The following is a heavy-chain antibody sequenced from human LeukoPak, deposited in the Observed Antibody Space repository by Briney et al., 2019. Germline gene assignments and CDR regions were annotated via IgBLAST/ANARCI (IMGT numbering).Heavy chain of an antibody. CDR1: GYTFTSYW. J-gene: IGHJ4*02. V-gene: IGHV5-51*01. Sequence: GDSLKISCKGSGYTFTSYWIAWVRQMPGKGLEWMGIIYPGDSATRYSPSFPGQVTISADKSISTAYLQWNSLKASDTAMYYCARSTGGYWSTLFDYWGQGTLVTVSS. D-gene: IGHD5-18*01. CDR3: ARSTGGYWSTLFDY. CDR2: IYPGDSAT.